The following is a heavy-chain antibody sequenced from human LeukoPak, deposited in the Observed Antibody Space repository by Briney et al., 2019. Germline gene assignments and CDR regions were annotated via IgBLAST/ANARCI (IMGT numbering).Heavy chain of an antibody. CDR1: GGSFSGYY. D-gene: IGHD6-13*01. Sequence: SETLSLTCAVYGGSFSGYYWSWIRQPPGKGLEWIGSIYYSGSTYYNPSLKSRVTISVDTSKNQFSLKLSSVTAADTAVYYCARGSLYSSSWYWGQGTLVTVSS. CDR3: ARGSLYSSSWY. CDR2: IYYSGST. J-gene: IGHJ4*02. V-gene: IGHV4-34*01.